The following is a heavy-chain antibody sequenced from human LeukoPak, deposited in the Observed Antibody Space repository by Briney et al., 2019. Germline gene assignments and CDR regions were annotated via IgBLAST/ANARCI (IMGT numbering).Heavy chain of an antibody. CDR2: MYTRGRT. J-gene: IGHJ3*02. CDR3: AREAPDYFDSSGHYLNDAFDI. D-gene: IGHD3-22*01. CDR1: GGSISHKY. Sequence: SETLSLTCTVSGGSISHKYWTWIRQPAGKGLEWVGRMYTRGRTKYNPSLKSRVTMSVDTSKNQFSLKLSSVTAADTAVYYCAREAPDYFDSSGHYLNDAFDIWGQGTMVTVSS. V-gene: IGHV4-4*07.